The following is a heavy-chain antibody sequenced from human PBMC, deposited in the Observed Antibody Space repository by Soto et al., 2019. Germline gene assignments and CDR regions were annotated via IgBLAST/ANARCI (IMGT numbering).Heavy chain of an antibody. CDR2: INPNSGGT. J-gene: IGHJ6*02. D-gene: IGHD2-2*01. Sequence: ASVKVSCKASGYTFTGYYMHWVRQAPGQGLEWMGWINPNSGGTNYAQKFQGRVTMTRDTSISTAYMELSRLRSDDTAVYYCAXPGVVPAAKTYYYGMDVWGQGTTVTVSS. CDR3: AXPGVVPAAKTYYYGMDV. CDR1: GYTFTGYY. V-gene: IGHV1-2*02.